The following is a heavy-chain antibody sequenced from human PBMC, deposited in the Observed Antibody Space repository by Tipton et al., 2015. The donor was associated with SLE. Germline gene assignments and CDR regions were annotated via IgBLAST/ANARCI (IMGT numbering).Heavy chain of an antibody. V-gene: IGHV3-43*01. CDR1: GFDFEEYT. D-gene: IGHD3-10*01. J-gene: IGHJ4*02. CDR2: ISWNGGDT. Sequence: SLRLSCAASGFDFEEYTMHWVRQPPGKGLQWVSLISWNGGDTYYADSVKGRFTISRDNRKNSLYLQMNTLRPEDSAWYYCAKAPLSGSYYDYFDNWGQGTLVTVSS. CDR3: AKAPLSGSYYDYFDN.